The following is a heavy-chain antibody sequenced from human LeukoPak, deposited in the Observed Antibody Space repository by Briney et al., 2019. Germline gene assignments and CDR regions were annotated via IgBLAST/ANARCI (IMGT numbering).Heavy chain of an antibody. Sequence: PGGSLRLSCAASGFAFSNQAMGWVRQASGKGLEWVSVISDSGDITYYADFAKGRFTISRDNSKNTLFLQMNSLRVEDTAVYYCAKDARRTSGWYFFDYWGQGTLVTVSS. CDR3: AKDARRTSGWYFFDY. CDR2: ISDSGDIT. CDR1: GFAFSNQA. V-gene: IGHV3-23*01. D-gene: IGHD6-19*01. J-gene: IGHJ4*02.